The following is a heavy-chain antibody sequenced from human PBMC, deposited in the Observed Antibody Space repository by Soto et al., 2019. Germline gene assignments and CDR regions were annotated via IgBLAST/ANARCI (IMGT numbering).Heavy chain of an antibody. CDR1: GGSISSSSYY. D-gene: IGHD1-26*01. J-gene: IGHJ4*02. CDR3: ARSEATALDY. Sequence: SETLSLTCTVSGGSISSSSYYWGWIRQPPGKGLEWIGSIYYSGSTYYNPSLKSRVTISVDTSKNQFSLKLSSVTAADTAVYYCARSEATALDYWGQGTLVTAPQ. V-gene: IGHV4-39*01. CDR2: IYYSGST.